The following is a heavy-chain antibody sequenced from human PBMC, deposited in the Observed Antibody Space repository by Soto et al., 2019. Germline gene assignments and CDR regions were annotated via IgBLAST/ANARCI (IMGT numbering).Heavy chain of an antibody. V-gene: IGHV1-69*05. J-gene: IGHJ5*02. D-gene: IGHD5-18*01. Sequence: QVQLVQSGAEVKKPGSSVKVSCKASGCTFSSYAISWVRQAPGQGLEWMGGIIPIFGTANYAQKFQGRVTITXXEXTTXAYMGLSSLRSEDTAVYYCARDGHKDTAMVRRFDPWGQGTLVTVSS. CDR1: GCTFSSYA. CDR2: IIPIFGTA. CDR3: ARDGHKDTAMVRRFDP.